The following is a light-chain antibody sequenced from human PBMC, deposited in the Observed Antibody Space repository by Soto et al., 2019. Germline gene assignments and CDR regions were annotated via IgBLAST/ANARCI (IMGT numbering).Light chain of an antibody. CDR3: QQYGSSPLYT. Sequence: EIVLTQSPGTLSLSPGERATLSCRASQSVSSSYLAWYQQKPGQAPRLLLYGASSRATGIPDRFSGSGSGTDFTLTISRLEPEDFAVYYCQQYGSSPLYTFGHGTTLEIK. CDR2: GAS. J-gene: IGKJ2*01. CDR1: QSVSSSY. V-gene: IGKV3-20*01.